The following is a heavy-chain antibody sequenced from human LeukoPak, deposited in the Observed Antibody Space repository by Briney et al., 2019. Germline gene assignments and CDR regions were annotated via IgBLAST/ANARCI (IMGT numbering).Heavy chain of an antibody. J-gene: IGHJ4*02. CDR2: ISGSGGST. CDR1: GFTFSSYA. CDR3: AKGITYYYDSSGFYFDY. Sequence: GGSLRLSCAASGFTFSSYAMSWVRQAPGKGLEWVSAISGSGGSTYYADPVKGRFTISRDNSKNTLYLQMNSLRAEDTAVYYCAKGITYYYDSSGFYFDYWGQGTLVTVSS. D-gene: IGHD3-22*01. V-gene: IGHV3-23*01.